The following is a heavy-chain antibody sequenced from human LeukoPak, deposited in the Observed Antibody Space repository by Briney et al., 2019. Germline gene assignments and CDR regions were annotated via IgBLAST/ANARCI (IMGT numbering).Heavy chain of an antibody. V-gene: IGHV1-46*01. Sequence: GASVKVSCKASGYSFTSHYMHWVRQAPGQGLEWMGLMNPRGTSTIYAEKFQGRIIMTRDMSTTTDYMELSSLKSDDTAVYYCARDNSIHERGWWSDPWGQGTLVTVSS. J-gene: IGHJ5*02. CDR3: ARDNSIHERGWWSDP. CDR1: GYSFTSHY. CDR2: MNPRGTST. D-gene: IGHD4-23*01.